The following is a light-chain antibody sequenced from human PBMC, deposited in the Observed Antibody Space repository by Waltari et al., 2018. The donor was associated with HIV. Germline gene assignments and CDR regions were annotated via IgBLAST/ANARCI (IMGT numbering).Light chain of an antibody. Sequence: QSALTQPASVSGSPGQSVTISCAGINSDVGSYDLVSWYQHHPGKAPKRLIYEVTKRPSGVSNRFSGSKSGNTASLTISGLQAEDEADYYCCSYAGSHTFVVFGGGTKLTVL. CDR3: CSYAGSHTFVV. J-gene: IGLJ2*01. CDR2: EVT. V-gene: IGLV2-23*02. CDR1: NSDVGSYDL.